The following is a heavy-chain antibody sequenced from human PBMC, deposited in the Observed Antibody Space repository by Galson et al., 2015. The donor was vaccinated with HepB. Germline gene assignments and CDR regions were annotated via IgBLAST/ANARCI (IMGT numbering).Heavy chain of an antibody. CDR2: ISYGGSHK. CDR3: ARDPLVVTTTRGGYYIDY. Sequence: SLRLSCAASGFTFRSYAMHWVRQAPGKGLEWVIVISYGGSHKYYADSVKGRFTISRDNSKNTLYLQMNSLRAEDTAVYYCARDPLVVTTTRGGYYIDYWGQGTLVTASS. V-gene: IGHV3-30-3*01. D-gene: IGHD2-15*01. J-gene: IGHJ4*02. CDR1: GFTFRSYA.